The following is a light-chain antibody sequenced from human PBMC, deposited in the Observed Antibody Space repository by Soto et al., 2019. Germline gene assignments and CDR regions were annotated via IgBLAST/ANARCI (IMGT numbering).Light chain of an antibody. CDR1: QGIRND. CDR3: LQDYNYPRT. CDR2: GTS. Sequence: AIQMTQSPSSLPASVGDRVTITCRASQGIRNDLGWYQQKPGKAPKLLIYGTSSLQSGVPSRFSGSGSGTDFTLTISSLQPEDFATYYCLQDYNYPRTFGQGTKVDIK. J-gene: IGKJ1*01. V-gene: IGKV1-6*01.